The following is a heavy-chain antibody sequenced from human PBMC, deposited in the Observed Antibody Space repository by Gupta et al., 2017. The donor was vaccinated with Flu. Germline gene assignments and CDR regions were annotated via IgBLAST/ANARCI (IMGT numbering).Heavy chain of an antibody. V-gene: IGHV1-46*03. CDR3: ASSGNWNDAAFDV. CDR2: VTPGGGST. J-gene: IGHJ3*01. CDR1: GLTFSGHY. D-gene: IGHD1-20*01. Sequence: ASGLTFSGHYIHWVRQAPGEGLEWMGMVTPGGGSTSYAPIFQGRVTMTRDTSTGAVYVDLRGLRSDDTAIYYCASSGNWNDAAFDVWGQGTMVTVSA.